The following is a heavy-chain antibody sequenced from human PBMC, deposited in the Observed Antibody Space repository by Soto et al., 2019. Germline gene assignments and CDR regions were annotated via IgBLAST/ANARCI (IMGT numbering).Heavy chain of an antibody. D-gene: IGHD3-16*02. J-gene: IGHJ4*02. CDR3: ARDLGSDYVWGNYRSSIPYFDY. CDR1: GYTFTSYG. Sequence: QVQLVQSGAEVKKPGASVKVSCKASGYTFTSYGISWVRQAPGQGLAWMGWISAYNGNTNYAQKLQGRVTMTTDTSTSTAYMELRSLRSDDTAVYYCARDLGSDYVWGNYRSSIPYFDYWGQGTLVTVSS. CDR2: ISAYNGNT. V-gene: IGHV1-18*01.